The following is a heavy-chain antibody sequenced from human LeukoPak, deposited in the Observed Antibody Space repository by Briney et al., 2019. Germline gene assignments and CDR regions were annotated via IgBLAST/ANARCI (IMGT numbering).Heavy chain of an antibody. CDR1: GFTVSTKY. J-gene: IGHJ4*02. CDR3: ATRTHSGNYIGYFDY. D-gene: IGHD1-26*01. Sequence: GGSLRLSCAASGFTVSTKYMSWVRQAPGKGPEWVSVIYSGGSTEYADSVKGRFTISRDNSKNTLYLQMNSLRAEDTAVYYCATRTHSGNYIGYFDYWGQGTLVTVSS. V-gene: IGHV3-66*01. CDR2: IYSGGST.